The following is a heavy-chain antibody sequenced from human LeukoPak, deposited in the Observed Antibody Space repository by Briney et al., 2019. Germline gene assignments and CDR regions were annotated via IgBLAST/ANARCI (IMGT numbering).Heavy chain of an antibody. CDR2: IIPILGIA. J-gene: IGHJ4*02. Sequence: SVKVSCKASGATFSSYAISWVRQAPGQGLEWMGRIIPILGIANYAQKFQGRVTITADKSTSTAYMELSSLRSEDTAVYYCARFAQVVAATTFDYWGQGTLVTVSS. CDR3: ARFAQVVAATTFDY. D-gene: IGHD2-15*01. CDR1: GATFSSYA. V-gene: IGHV1-69*04.